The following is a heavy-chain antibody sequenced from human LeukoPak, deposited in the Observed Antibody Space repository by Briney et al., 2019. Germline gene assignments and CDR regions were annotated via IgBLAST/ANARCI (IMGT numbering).Heavy chain of an antibody. V-gene: IGHV3-7*01. CDR1: GFTFGSYW. D-gene: IGHD1-26*01. CDR2: IKQDGSEK. CDR3: ARVVSRVEWELLSGDYFDY. Sequence: GGSLRLSCAASGFTFGSYWMSWVRQAPGKGLEWVANIKQDGSEKYYVDSVKGRFTISRDNAKNSLYLQMNSLRAEDTAVYYCARVVSRVEWELLSGDYFDYWGQGTLVTVSS. J-gene: IGHJ4*02.